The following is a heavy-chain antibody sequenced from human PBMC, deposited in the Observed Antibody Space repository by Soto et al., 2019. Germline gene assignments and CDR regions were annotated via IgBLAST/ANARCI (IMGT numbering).Heavy chain of an antibody. CDR1: GDSISSYS. CDR2: IHYNGNT. D-gene: IGHD5-12*01. J-gene: IGHJ4*02. Sequence: SETLSLTCPVSGDSISSYSWNWIRQPPGKGLEWIGNIHYNGNTKYNPSLKSRVTMSVDTSKNQFSLKLISVTAADTAVYYCAREGNLGRWLQPLDYWGQGTLVTVSS. CDR3: AREGNLGRWLQPLDY. V-gene: IGHV4-59*01.